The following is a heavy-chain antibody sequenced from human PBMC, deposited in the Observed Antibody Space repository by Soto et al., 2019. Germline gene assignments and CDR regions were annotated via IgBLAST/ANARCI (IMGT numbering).Heavy chain of an antibody. Sequence: PSETLSLTCTVSGGSISSYRWSWIRQPAGKGLEWIGRLNTYGNTHYNPSLKSRVTVSVDTSRNQFFLTLRSVTAAGSAVYHCGRESGETWDYEASWGQGTPVTVSS. CDR1: GGSISSYR. D-gene: IGHD1-7*01. V-gene: IGHV4-4*07. CDR2: LNTYGNT. J-gene: IGHJ5*02. CDR3: GRESGETWDYEAS.